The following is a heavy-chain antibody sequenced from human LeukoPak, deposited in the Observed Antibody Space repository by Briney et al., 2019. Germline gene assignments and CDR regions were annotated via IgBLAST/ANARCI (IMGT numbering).Heavy chain of an antibody. Sequence: PGGSLRLSCAASAFTFSSYSMNWVRQAPGKGLEWGSSIICSSSYIYYADSLKGRFTISRDNAKTTLYLQMNSLRAEDTAVYYCARGSLGGQQPQRNDWFDPWGQGTLVTVSS. J-gene: IGHJ5*02. CDR2: IICSSSYI. V-gene: IGHV3-21*01. D-gene: IGHD6-13*01. CDR1: AFTFSSYS. CDR3: ARGSLGGQQPQRNDWFDP.